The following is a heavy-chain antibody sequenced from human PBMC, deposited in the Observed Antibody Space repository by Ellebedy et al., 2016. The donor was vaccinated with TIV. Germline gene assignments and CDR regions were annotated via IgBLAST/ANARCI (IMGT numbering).Heavy chain of an antibody. CDR1: GITFSTYT. Sequence: GESLKISCAASGITFSTYTMDWVRQAPGKGLEWVSYISTGSSTIYYTDSVKGRFTISRDNAKNSLYLEMKSLTAEDTAVYYCTRGYGFFEYWGRGTLVTVSS. V-gene: IGHV3-48*04. D-gene: IGHD4-17*01. CDR3: TRGYGFFEY. J-gene: IGHJ4*02. CDR2: ISTGSSTI.